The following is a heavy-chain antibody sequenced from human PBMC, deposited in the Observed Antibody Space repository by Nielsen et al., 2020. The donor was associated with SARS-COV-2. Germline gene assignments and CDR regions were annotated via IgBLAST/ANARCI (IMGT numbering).Heavy chain of an antibody. Sequence: SETLSLTCTVPGGSISSGGYYWSWIRQHPGKGLEWIGYIYYSGSTYYNPSLKSRVTISVDTSKNQFSLKLSSVTAADTAVYYCARVSVVRGLYWGQGTLVTVSS. CDR3: ARVSVVRGLY. CDR1: GGSISSGGYY. CDR2: IYYSGST. V-gene: IGHV4-31*03. J-gene: IGHJ4*02. D-gene: IGHD3-10*01.